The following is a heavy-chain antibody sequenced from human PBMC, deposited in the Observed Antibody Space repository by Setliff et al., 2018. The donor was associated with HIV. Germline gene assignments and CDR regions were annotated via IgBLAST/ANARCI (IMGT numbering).Heavy chain of an antibody. J-gene: IGHJ4*02. CDR1: GYSFSDYY. V-gene: IGHV1-2*02. D-gene: IGHD3-10*01. CDR2: ISPKTGGT. Sequence: ASVKVSCKSSGYSFSDYYMYWVRQAPGQGLEWMGWISPKTGGTNYAQKFQGRVAMTRDTSINTVYMELSRLTSDDTSIYYCARDFALPGLRLGRYSLQSHASIDYWGQGTPVTVSS. CDR3: ARDFALPGLRLGRYSLQSHASIDY.